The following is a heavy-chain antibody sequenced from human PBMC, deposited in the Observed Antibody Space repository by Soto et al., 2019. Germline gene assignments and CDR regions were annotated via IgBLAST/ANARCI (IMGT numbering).Heavy chain of an antibody. CDR3: ERDMTRTVVPYFDF. Sequence: SVKVSCKASGGTFSNYVVNWVRQAPGQGLEWMGRIIPISGAANYAQKFQGRVTITADKSTSTSYMELSSLRSEDTAVYYCERDMTRTVVPYFDFWGQGTMVTVYS. CDR1: GGTFSNYV. D-gene: IGHD1-7*01. CDR2: IIPISGAA. V-gene: IGHV1-69*06. J-gene: IGHJ4*02.